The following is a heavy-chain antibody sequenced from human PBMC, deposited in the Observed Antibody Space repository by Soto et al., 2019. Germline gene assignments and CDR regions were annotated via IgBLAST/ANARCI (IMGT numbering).Heavy chain of an antibody. V-gene: IGHV3-23*01. CDR3: AKVLRDYYGSGSSYYYYGMDV. Sequence: GSLRLSCAASGFTFSSYAMSWVRQAPGKGLEWVSAISGSGGSTYYADSVKGRFTISRDNSKNTLYLQMNSLRAEDTAVYYCAKVLRDYYGSGSSYYYYGMDVWGQGTKVTVSS. CDR1: GFTFSSYA. D-gene: IGHD3-10*01. CDR2: ISGSGGST. J-gene: IGHJ6*02.